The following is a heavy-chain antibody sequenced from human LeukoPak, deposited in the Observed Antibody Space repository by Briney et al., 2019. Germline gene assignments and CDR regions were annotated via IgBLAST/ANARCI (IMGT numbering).Heavy chain of an antibody. CDR1: GDSLSRYY. J-gene: IGHJ3*02. CDR3: AKESSSWYRAFDI. V-gene: IGHV4-59*01. Sequence: SETLSLTCTVSGDSLSRYYWSWVRQPPGEGLEWIGNIYNSGSTNYNPSLKSRVTISVDTSKNQFSLRLSSVTTADTAVYYCAKESSSWYRAFDIWGQGTMVTVSS. CDR2: IYNSGST. D-gene: IGHD6-13*01.